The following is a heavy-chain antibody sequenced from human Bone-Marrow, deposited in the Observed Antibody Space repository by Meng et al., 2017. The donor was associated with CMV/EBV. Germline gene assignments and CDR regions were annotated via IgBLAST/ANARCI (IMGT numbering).Heavy chain of an antibody. CDR1: GFTFDDYA. CDR3: ARDSLAAGG. J-gene: IGHJ4*02. D-gene: IGHD6-25*01. V-gene: IGHV3-9*01. Sequence: GGSLRLSCAASGFTFDDYAMHWVRQAPGKGLEWVSGFSWNSGSIGYADSVKGRFNISRDKAKNSLYLQMNSLRAEGTAVYFCARDSLAAGGWGQGTLVTVSS. CDR2: FSWNSGSI.